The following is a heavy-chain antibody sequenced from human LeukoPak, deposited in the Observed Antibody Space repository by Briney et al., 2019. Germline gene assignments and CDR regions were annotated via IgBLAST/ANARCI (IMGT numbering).Heavy chain of an antibody. CDR3: ARGWLTVTTLAFRWFDP. CDR2: INHSGST. Sequence: SETLSLTCAVYGGSFSGYYWSWIRQPPGKGLEWIGEINHSGSTNYNPSLKSRVTISVDTSKNQFSLKLSSVTAADTAVYYCARGWLTVTTLAFRWFDPWGQGTLVTVSS. CDR1: GGSFSGYY. V-gene: IGHV4-34*01. J-gene: IGHJ5*02. D-gene: IGHD4-17*01.